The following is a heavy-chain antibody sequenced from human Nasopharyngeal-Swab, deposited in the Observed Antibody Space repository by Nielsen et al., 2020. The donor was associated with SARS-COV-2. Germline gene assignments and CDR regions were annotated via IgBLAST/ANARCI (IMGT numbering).Heavy chain of an antibody. Sequence: WVRQAPGQGLEWLGWISTYNGNTRYAQNLQGRLTLTTDTSTSTAYMELSSLRSEDTAVYYCARDRAHSGSYMDVWGKGTTVTVSS. CDR2: ISTYNGNT. J-gene: IGHJ6*03. V-gene: IGHV1-18*01. CDR3: ARDRAHSGSYMDV. D-gene: IGHD5-12*01.